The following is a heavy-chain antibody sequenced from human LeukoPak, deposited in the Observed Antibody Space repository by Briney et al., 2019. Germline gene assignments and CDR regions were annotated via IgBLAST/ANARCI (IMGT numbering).Heavy chain of an antibody. CDR1: GFTFSSYS. CDR2: ISSSSSYI. Sequence: GGSLRLSCAASGFTFSSYSMNWVRQAPGKGLEWVSSISSSSSYIYYADSVKSRFTISRDNAKNSLYLQMNSLRAEDTAVYYCARGTYGSGIQFDYWGQGTLVTVSS. CDR3: ARGTYGSGIQFDY. D-gene: IGHD3-10*01. V-gene: IGHV3-21*01. J-gene: IGHJ4*02.